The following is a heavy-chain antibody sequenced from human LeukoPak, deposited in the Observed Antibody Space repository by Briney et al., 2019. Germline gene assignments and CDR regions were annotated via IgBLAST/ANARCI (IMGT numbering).Heavy chain of an antibody. V-gene: IGHV4-39*07. CDR1: GDSVSDNSHS. Sequence: SETLSLTCTVSGDSVSDNSHSWGWIRQAPGKGLEWVGSIYFAGSPFFRLSLKRRLTLSLDTAKNQFSMSLSSVTAADTAFYYCARGIVVLSGAAPFDFWGQGALVTVSS. CDR2: IYFAGSP. CDR3: ARGIVVLSGAAPFDF. J-gene: IGHJ4*02. D-gene: IGHD4/OR15-4a*01.